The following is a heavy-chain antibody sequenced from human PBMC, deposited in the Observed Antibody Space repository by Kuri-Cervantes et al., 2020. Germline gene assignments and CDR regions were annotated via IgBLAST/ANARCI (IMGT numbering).Heavy chain of an antibody. CDR1: GFTFNSYA. Sequence: GESLKISCADSGFTFNSYAMSWVRQAPGKGLDWVSAISGSGGSTYYADSGKGRFPISRDNSKNTLYLQLNTLRAEDTAVYYCAKGEVGGDSSGYYYGSYFDHWGQGTLVTVSS. D-gene: IGHD3-22*01. CDR3: AKGEVGGDSSGYYYGSYFDH. CDR2: ISGSGGST. V-gene: IGHV3-23*01. J-gene: IGHJ4*02.